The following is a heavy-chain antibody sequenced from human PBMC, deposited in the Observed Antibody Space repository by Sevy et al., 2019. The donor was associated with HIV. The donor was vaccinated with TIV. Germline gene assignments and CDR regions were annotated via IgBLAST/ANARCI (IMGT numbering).Heavy chain of an antibody. Sequence: GESLKISCKGSGYSFTSYWIGWVRQMPGKGLEWMGIIYPGDSDTRYSPSFQGQVTISADKSISTAYLQWSSLKASDTAMYYCARRLCELPDYYYMDVWGKGTTVTVS. CDR3: ARRLCELPDYYYMDV. CDR1: GYSFTSYW. V-gene: IGHV5-51*01. D-gene: IGHD3-10*02. J-gene: IGHJ6*03. CDR2: IYPGDSDT.